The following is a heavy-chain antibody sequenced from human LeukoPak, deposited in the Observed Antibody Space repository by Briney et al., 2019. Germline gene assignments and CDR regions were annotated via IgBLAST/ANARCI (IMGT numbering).Heavy chain of an antibody. V-gene: IGHV3-43*02. Sequence: GGSLRLSCAASGFTFDDYAMHWVRQAPGKGLEWVSLIGGDGGSTYYADSVKGRFTISRDNSKNSLFLQMKSLRTDDTALYYCVKEPYYYDRSGYFWGQGTLVTVSS. CDR3: VKEPYYYDRSGYF. D-gene: IGHD3-22*01. CDR1: GFTFDDYA. CDR2: IGGDGGST. J-gene: IGHJ4*02.